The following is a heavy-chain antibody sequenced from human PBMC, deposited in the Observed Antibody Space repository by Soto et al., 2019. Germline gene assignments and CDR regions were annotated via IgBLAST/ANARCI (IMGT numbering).Heavy chain of an antibody. J-gene: IGHJ6*02. CDR2: IIPIFGTA. CDR3: ARVIQLWLGYYYYGMDV. Sequence: QVQLVQSGAEVKKPGSSVKVSCKASGGTFSSYAISWVRQAPGQGLEWMGGIIPIFGTANYAQKFQGRVTITADESTSTAYMELSSLRSEVTAVYDCARVIQLWLGYYYYGMDVWGQGTTVTVSS. CDR1: GGTFSSYA. V-gene: IGHV1-69*01. D-gene: IGHD5-18*01.